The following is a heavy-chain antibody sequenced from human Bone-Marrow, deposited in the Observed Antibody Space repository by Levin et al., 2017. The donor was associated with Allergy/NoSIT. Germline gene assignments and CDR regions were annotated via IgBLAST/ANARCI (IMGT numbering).Heavy chain of an antibody. CDR3: AGGKAPLCHFDY. D-gene: IGHD1-14*01. J-gene: IGHJ4*02. CDR2: ISYDGSNK. V-gene: IGHV3-30*04. CDR1: GFTFSSYA. Sequence: LSLTCAASGFTFSSYAMHWVRQAPGKGLEWVAVISYDGSNKYYADSVKGRFTISRDNSKNTLYLQMNSLRAEDTAVYYCAGGKAPLCHFDYWGQGTLVTVSS.